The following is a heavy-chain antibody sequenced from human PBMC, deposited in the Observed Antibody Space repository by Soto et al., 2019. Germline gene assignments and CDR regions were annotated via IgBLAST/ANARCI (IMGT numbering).Heavy chain of an antibody. J-gene: IGHJ6*02. D-gene: IGHD6-13*01. V-gene: IGHV4-59*01. CDR1: GGSISSYY. CDR3: ARDGSGMGRSSSSFLAYYYGMDV. Sequence: SETLSLTCTVSGGSISSYYWSWIRQPPGKGLEWIGYIHYSGSTNYNPSPKSRVTISVDTSKNQFSLKLSSVTAADTAVYYCARDGSGMGRSSSSFLAYYYGMDVWCQGPTVT. CDR2: IHYSGST.